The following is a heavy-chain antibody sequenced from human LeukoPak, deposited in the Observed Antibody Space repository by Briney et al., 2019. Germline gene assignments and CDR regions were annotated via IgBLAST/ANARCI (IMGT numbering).Heavy chain of an antibody. CDR2: INPKSGAT. CDR3: AKGATEGYCYYYGLDV. V-gene: IGHV1-2*02. Sequence: ASVKVSCKASGYTFTGYYMHWVRQAPGQGLEWMGWINPKSGATTYAQKFQDRVTLTRDTSINTAYMDLSGLTSDDTAVFYCAKGATEGYCYYYGLDVWGQGTTVTVSS. J-gene: IGHJ6*02. CDR1: GYTFTGYY.